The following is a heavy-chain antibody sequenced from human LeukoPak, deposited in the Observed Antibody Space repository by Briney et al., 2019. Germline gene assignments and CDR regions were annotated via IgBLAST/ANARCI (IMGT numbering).Heavy chain of an antibody. J-gene: IGHJ4*02. D-gene: IGHD5-18*01. CDR3: ARPPEGYSYGFYFGH. Sequence: GSLRLSCVGSAFTFSEYSMSWIRQAPGRELEWISSITESGGTEYYADSVKGRFSISRGNAKSALYLQMNSLRAEDTAVYYCARPPEGYSYGFYFGHWGQGAPVIVSS. CDR1: AFTFSEYS. V-gene: IGHV3-11*01. CDR2: ITESGGTE.